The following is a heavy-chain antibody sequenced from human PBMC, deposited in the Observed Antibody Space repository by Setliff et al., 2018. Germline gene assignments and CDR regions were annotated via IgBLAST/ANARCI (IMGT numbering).Heavy chain of an antibody. CDR3: ARAKTRILGV. CDR2: INHSGST. J-gene: IGHJ6*04. CDR1: GGSFSGYY. Sequence: SETLSLTCAVYGGSFSGYYWSWIRQPPGKGLEWIGEINHSGSTNYNPSLKSRVTISVDTSKNQFSLKLSSVTAADTAVYYCARAKTRILGVWGKGTTVTVPQ. V-gene: IGHV4-34*01. D-gene: IGHD2-15*01.